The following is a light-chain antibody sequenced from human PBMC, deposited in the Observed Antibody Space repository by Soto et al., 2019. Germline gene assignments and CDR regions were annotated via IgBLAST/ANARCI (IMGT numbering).Light chain of an antibody. CDR1: QSVGSR. CDR2: GAS. J-gene: IGKJ3*01. Sequence: EIVLTQSPGTLSLSPVERATLSCRASQSVGSRLAWYQQKPGQAPRLLISGASSRATGIPDRFSGSGSATDFTLTISSLEPEDFAVYYCQHRSSWPGAFGPGTKVDIK. V-gene: IGKV3-11*01. CDR3: QHRSSWPGA.